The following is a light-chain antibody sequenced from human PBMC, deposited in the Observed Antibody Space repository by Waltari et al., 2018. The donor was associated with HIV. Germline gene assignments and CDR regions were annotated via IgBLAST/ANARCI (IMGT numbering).Light chain of an antibody. Sequence: QSELTQSPSASGTPGQRITISCSGSSSNIERNYVYWYKQFPGATPKVLIYKDNERPPGVLNRISGSKSGTSASLLISGLRSDDEADYYGAVWDESLDGWLFGGGTKLTVL. CDR2: KDN. CDR3: AVWDESLDGWL. CDR1: SSNIERNY. J-gene: IGLJ3*02. V-gene: IGLV1-47*01.